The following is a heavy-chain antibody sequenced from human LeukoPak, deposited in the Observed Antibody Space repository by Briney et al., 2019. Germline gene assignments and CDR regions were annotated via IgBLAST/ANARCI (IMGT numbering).Heavy chain of an antibody. Sequence: PSETLSLTCAVYGGSFSGYYWSWIRQPPGKGLEWIGEINHSGSTNYNPSLKSRVTISVDTSKNQFSLKLSSVTAADTAVYYCARCLKPQQLVPSTRPPKTNWFDPWGQGTLVTVSS. V-gene: IGHV4-34*01. CDR1: GGSFSGYY. CDR3: ARCLKPQQLVPSTRPPKTNWFDP. J-gene: IGHJ5*02. D-gene: IGHD6-13*01. CDR2: INHSGST.